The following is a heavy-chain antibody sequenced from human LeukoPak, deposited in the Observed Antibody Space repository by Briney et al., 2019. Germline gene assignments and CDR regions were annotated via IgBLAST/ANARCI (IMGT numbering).Heavy chain of an antibody. CDR2: IKQDASEK. Sequence: PGGSLRLSCAASGFTFSTYWMNWVRQAPGKGLEWVANIKQDASEKYYVDSVKGRFTISRDNAKNSLYLQMNSLRVEDTAVYYCARGTPYGSRSDYFDYWGQGTLVTVSS. D-gene: IGHD3-10*01. CDR3: ARGTPYGSRSDYFDY. V-gene: IGHV3-7*01. CDR1: GFTFSTYW. J-gene: IGHJ4*02.